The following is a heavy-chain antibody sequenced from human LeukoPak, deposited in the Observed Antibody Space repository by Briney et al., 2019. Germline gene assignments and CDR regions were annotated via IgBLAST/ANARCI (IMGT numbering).Heavy chain of an antibody. Sequence: GGSLRLSCAASGFTVSTNCMTWVRQAPGKGLEWVSTIYSGGTTYYADSVMGRFTISRHNSRNTPYLQMNSLRAEDTAVYYCARVDTVMAYYFDLWGQGTLVTVSS. V-gene: IGHV3-53*04. CDR2: IYSGGTT. CDR3: ARVDTVMAYYFDL. D-gene: IGHD5-18*01. J-gene: IGHJ4*02. CDR1: GFTVSTNC.